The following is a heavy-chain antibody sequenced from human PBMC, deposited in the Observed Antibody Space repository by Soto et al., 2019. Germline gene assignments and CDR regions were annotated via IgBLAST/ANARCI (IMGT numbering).Heavy chain of an antibody. CDR2: ITSDGKSK. J-gene: IGHJ5*02. D-gene: IGHD2-21*02. V-gene: IGHV3-74*01. CDR3: ARESGDWPLNWFDP. CDR1: GFNFSNHW. Sequence: GGSLRLYCAASGFNFSNHWMHWVRQRPAEGLVWVSRITSDGKSKAYAESVKGRFAISRDNAKNTLYLQMNGLTAEDTAVYYCARESGDWPLNWFDPWGQGTLVTVSS.